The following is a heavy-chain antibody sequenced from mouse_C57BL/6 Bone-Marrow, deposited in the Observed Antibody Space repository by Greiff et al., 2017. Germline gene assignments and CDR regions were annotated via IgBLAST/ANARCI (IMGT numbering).Heavy chain of an antibody. Sequence: QVQLQQPGAELVKPGASVKMSCKASGYTFTSYWITWVKQRPGQGLEWIGDIYPGSGSTNYNEKFKSKATLTVDTSSSTAYMQLSSLTSEDSAVYYCAREGDSSGHYYAMDYWGQGTSVTVSS. J-gene: IGHJ4*01. CDR2: IYPGSGST. CDR1: GYTFTSYW. V-gene: IGHV1-55*01. D-gene: IGHD3-2*02. CDR3: AREGDSSGHYYAMDY.